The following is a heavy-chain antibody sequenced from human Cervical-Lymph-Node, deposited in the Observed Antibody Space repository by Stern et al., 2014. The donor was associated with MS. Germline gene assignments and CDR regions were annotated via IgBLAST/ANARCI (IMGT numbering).Heavy chain of an antibody. CDR3: ARDYEDTSMLFDH. CDR2: ISYDGNHK. D-gene: IGHD2-8*01. CDR1: GFTFSSYG. Sequence: VKLGESGGAVVQPGRSLRLSCAASGFTFSSYGMHWVRQAQGQGLEWVTVISYDGNHKYYAASVKGRFTISRDNSKNTLHLQMNSVTPDDTAIYYCARDYEDTSMLFDHWGQGTLVTVSS. V-gene: IGHV3-30*03. J-gene: IGHJ4*02.